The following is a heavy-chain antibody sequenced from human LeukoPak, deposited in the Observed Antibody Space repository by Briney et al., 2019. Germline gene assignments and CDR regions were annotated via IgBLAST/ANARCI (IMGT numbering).Heavy chain of an antibody. J-gene: IGHJ6*02. CDR1: GFTVSSNY. Sequence: GGSLRLSCAASGFTVSSNYMSWVRQAPGKGLEWVSVIYSGGSTCYADSVKGRFTISRHNSKNTLYLQMNSLRAEDTAVYYCASSYYYGSGSYVGMDVWGQGTTVTVSS. CDR3: ASSYYYGSGSYVGMDV. CDR2: IYSGGST. V-gene: IGHV3-53*04. D-gene: IGHD3-10*01.